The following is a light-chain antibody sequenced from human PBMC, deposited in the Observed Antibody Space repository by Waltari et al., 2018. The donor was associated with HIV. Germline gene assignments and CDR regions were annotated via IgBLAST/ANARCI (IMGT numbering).Light chain of an antibody. Sequence: QSALTQPASVSGSPRQSVNLSCTGTNSDVGKYDFVSWYQHNPGQAPHLIIYDVNTRPSGVSLRFSGSKSGNTASLTISGLQAEDEANYYCCSYAGGPFVFGSGT. CDR2: DVN. CDR3: CSYAGGPFV. V-gene: IGLV2-23*02. CDR1: NSDVGKYDF. J-gene: IGLJ1*01.